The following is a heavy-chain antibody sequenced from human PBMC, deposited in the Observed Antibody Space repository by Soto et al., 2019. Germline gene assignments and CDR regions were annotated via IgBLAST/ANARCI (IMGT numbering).Heavy chain of an antibody. CDR3: ASAYYYDSSGYARGGYFDY. J-gene: IGHJ4*02. CDR1: GGTFSSYA. Sequence: QVQLVQSGAEVKKPGSSVKVSCKASGGTFSSYAISWVRQDPGQGLEWMGGIIPIFGTANYAQKFQGRVTITADESTSTAYMELSSLRSEDTAVYYCASAYYYDSSGYARGGYFDYWGQGTLVTVSS. CDR2: IIPIFGTA. D-gene: IGHD3-22*01. V-gene: IGHV1-69*01.